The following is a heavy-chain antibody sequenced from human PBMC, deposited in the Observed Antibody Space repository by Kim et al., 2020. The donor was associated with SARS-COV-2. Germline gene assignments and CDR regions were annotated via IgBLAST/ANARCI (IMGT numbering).Heavy chain of an antibody. V-gene: IGHV4-59*08. J-gene: IGHJ3*02. D-gene: IGHD4-4*01. CDR3: ARRVAVTTMYAFDI. Sequence: NPSLNSRVSISIDTSKNQFSLRLNSVTAADTAIYYCARRVAVTTMYAFDIWGPGTMVTVSS.